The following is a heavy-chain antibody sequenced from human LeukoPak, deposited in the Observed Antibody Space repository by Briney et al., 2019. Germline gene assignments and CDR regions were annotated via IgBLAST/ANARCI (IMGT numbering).Heavy chain of an antibody. Sequence: LRLSCAASGFTVSSNYMSWVRQHPGKGLEWIGYIYYSGSTHYNSSLKSRVTISLDMSKNQFSLKLSSVTAADTAVYYCARAAKTGSYLFDYWGQGALVTVSS. CDR2: IYYSGST. J-gene: IGHJ4*02. CDR3: ARAAKTGSYLFDY. CDR1: GFTVSSNY. V-gene: IGHV4-31*02. D-gene: IGHD1-26*01.